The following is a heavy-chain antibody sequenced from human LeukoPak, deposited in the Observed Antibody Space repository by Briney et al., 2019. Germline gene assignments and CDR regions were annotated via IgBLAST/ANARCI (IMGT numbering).Heavy chain of an antibody. V-gene: IGHV3-48*01. CDR3: VRRGHSYGFDY. D-gene: IGHD5-18*01. CDR1: APSFSSYS. Sequence: GRSLRPSCAPAAPSFSSYSTNCDSPAPGEGREWVSSISTSGRTTYHTDSVKGPSTLSRHKAKNSTYRQVNSLRAEHTAMYYCVRRGHSYGFDYWGQGTLVTVSS. CDR2: ISTSGRTT. J-gene: IGHJ4*02.